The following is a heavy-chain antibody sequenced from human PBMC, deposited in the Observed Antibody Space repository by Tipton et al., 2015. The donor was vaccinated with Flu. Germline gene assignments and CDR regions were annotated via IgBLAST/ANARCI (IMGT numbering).Heavy chain of an antibody. J-gene: IGHJ6*02. D-gene: IGHD6-13*01. CDR1: GFTVSTNS. CDR2: IYSGGGT. CDR3: ARAMTSAAGYGMDV. V-gene: IGHV3-53*01. Sequence: SLRLSCAAYGFTVSTNSMTWVRQAPGKGLEWVSLIYSGGGTFYADSVEGRFTVSRDNSNNTVFLQMNNMRGEDTAVYYCARAMTSAAGYGMDVWGQGTTVTVSS.